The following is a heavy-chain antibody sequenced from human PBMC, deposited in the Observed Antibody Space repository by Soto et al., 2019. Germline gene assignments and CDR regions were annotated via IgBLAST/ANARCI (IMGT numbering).Heavy chain of an antibody. Sequence: QVQLQESGPGLVRPSETLSLTCTISGGSIGSYYWTWIRQPPGKGVEWIGHIYYNGSTNYSPSLKSRVTMSRDTSKSQVSLKVRSVTAADTAVYYCARFSDYGDYYFYGFDVWGQGTTVTVTS. CDR1: GGSIGSYY. V-gene: IGHV4-59*01. CDR2: IYYNGST. J-gene: IGHJ6*02. CDR3: ARFSDYGDYYFYGFDV. D-gene: IGHD4-17*01.